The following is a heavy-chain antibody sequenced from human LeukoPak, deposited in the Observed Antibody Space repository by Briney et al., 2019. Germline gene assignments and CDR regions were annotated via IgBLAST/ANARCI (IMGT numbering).Heavy chain of an antibody. CDR3: ARANANSSWFKYYFDY. CDR2: INHSGST. CDR1: GGSISSGGYY. Sequence: SQTLSLTCAVSGGSISSGGYYWSWIRQPPGKGLEWIGEINHSGSTNYNPSLKSRVTISVDTSKNQFSLKLSSVTAADTAVYYCARANANSSWFKYYFDYWGQGTLVTVSS. J-gene: IGHJ4*02. D-gene: IGHD6-13*01. V-gene: IGHV4-30-2*01.